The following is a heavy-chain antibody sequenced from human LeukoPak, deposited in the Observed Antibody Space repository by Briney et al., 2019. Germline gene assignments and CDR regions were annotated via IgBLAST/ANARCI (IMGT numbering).Heavy chain of an antibody. J-gene: IGHJ4*02. Sequence: GGSLRLSCAASGFTFSSYSMNWVRQAPGKGLEWVSSISSSSSYIYYADSVKGRFTISRDNAKNSLYLQMNSLRAEDTAVYYCARGARGNYEVYFDYWGRGTLVTVSS. CDR2: ISSSSSYI. CDR1: GFTFSSYS. D-gene: IGHD4-11*01. CDR3: ARGARGNYEVYFDY. V-gene: IGHV3-21*01.